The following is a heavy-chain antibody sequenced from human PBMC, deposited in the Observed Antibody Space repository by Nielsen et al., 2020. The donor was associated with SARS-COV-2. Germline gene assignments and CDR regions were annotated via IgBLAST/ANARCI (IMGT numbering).Heavy chain of an antibody. CDR1: GYTFTGYY. CDR3: ASRSGSYQDWFDP. CDR2: INTNTGNP. J-gene: IGHJ5*02. V-gene: IGHV7-4-1*02. Sequence: ASVKVSCKASGYTFTGYYMHWVRQAPGQGLEWMGWINTNTGNPTYAQGFTGRFVFSLDTSVSTAYLQISSLKAEDTAVYYCASRSGSYQDWFDPWGQGTLVTVSS. D-gene: IGHD1-26*01.